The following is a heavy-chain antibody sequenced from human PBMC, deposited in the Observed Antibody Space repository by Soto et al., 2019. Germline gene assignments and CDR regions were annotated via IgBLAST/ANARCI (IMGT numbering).Heavy chain of an antibody. J-gene: IGHJ4*02. CDR2: INHSGSA. D-gene: IGHD3-9*01. V-gene: IGHV4-34*01. CDR1: GESFSGYI. Sequence: SETLSLTCAVYGESFSGYIWTWIRQTPGKGLQWIGQINHSGSAYYNPSLKSRVTISVHTSNNQFSLELSSVTAADTAVYYCARLYSPLRYFDWLSQWDYFDYWGQGTLVTVSS. CDR3: ARLYSPLRYFDWLSQWDYFDY.